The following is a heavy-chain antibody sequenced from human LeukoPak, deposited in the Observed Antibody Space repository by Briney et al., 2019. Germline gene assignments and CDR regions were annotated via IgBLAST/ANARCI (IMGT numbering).Heavy chain of an antibody. CDR2: ISGDGGRT. V-gene: IGHV3-43*02. J-gene: IGHJ4*02. D-gene: IGHD5/OR15-5a*01. CDR3: AKDVSGSIDS. CDR1: GFIFSDYN. Sequence: GGSLRLSCAASGFIFSDYNMHWVRQVPGKGLEWVSIISGDGGRTSYADSVKGRVTISRDNSKTSLYLQMNSLRTEDTAFYYCAKDVSGSIDSWGQGTLVTVS.